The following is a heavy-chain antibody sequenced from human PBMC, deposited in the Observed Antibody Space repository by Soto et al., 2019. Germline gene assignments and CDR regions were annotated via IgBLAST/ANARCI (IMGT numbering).Heavy chain of an antibody. Sequence: GGSLRLSCAASGFTFSSYGIHWVRQAPGKGLEWVAVISYDGSNKYYADSVKGRFTISRDNSKNTLYLQMNSLRAEDTAVYYCAKDPGRQLKDLNWFDPWGQGTLVTVSS. CDR2: ISYDGSNK. V-gene: IGHV3-30*18. CDR3: AKDPGRQLKDLNWFDP. J-gene: IGHJ5*02. CDR1: GFTFSSYG. D-gene: IGHD6-6*01.